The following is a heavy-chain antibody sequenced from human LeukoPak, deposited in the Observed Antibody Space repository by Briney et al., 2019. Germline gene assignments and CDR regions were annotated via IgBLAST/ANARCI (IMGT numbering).Heavy chain of an antibody. CDR2: IHYSGST. Sequence: SETLSLTCTVSGGSISSSSYYWGWIRQPPGKGLEWIGSIHYSGSTYYNPSLKSRVTIFVDPSENQFSLKLSSVTAADTAVYYCARRDHYDRRSLDYWGQGTLVTVSS. CDR1: GGSISSSSYY. J-gene: IGHJ4*02. D-gene: IGHD3-22*01. CDR3: ARRDHYDRRSLDY. V-gene: IGHV4-39*01.